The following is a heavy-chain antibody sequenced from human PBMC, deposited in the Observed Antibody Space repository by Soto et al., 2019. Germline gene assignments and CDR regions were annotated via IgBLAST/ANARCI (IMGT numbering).Heavy chain of an antibody. J-gene: IGHJ4*02. V-gene: IGHV3-23*01. D-gene: IGHD4-4*01. CDR3: ARDDFSSNYNFDY. CDR2: ISGSGGST. CDR1: GFTFSSYA. Sequence: EVQLLESGGGLVQPGGSLRLSCAASGFTFSSYAMSWVRQAPGKGLEWVSAISGSGGSTYYADSVKGRFTISRDNSKNTLYLQMNSLRAEDTAVYYCARDDFSSNYNFDYWGQGTLVTVSS.